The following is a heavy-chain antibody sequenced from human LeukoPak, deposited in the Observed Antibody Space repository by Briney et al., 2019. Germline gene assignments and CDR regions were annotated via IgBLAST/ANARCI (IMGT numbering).Heavy chain of an antibody. CDR2: IYYSGST. J-gene: IGHJ4*02. CDR1: GGSISSRSYY. D-gene: IGHD3-22*01. V-gene: IGHV4-39*07. CDR3: ASHYYYDSSGYLGPFGY. Sequence: SETLSLTCTVSGGSISSRSYYWGWIRQPPGKGLEWIGSIYYSGSTYYNPSLKSRVTISIDTSKNQSSLKLSSVTAADTAVYYCASHYYYDSSGYLGPFGYWGQGTLVTVSS.